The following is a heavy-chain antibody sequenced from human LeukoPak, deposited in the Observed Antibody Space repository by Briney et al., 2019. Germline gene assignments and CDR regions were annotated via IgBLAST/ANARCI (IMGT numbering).Heavy chain of an antibody. V-gene: IGHV5-51*01. CDR2: IHPGDSKS. D-gene: IGHD2-15*01. CDR3: ARYCSDASCGYFDY. Sequence: KVSCKGSGYSFTTYWIAWVRQMPGKGLEWMGIIHPGDSKSRYSPSFQGQVTMSADKSIGTAYVQWSSLKASDTAMYYCARYCSDASCGYFDYWGQGTLVTVSS. CDR1: GYSFTTYW. J-gene: IGHJ4*02.